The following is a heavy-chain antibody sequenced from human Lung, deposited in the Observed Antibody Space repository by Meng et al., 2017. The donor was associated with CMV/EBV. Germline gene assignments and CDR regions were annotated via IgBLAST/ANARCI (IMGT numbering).Heavy chain of an antibody. V-gene: IGHV4-4*02. CDR3: LRRSGGSV. D-gene: IGHD3-10*01. J-gene: IGHJ1*01. Sequence: QVQLRGSGPALGKPSDTLSPPCAVSGDPITNHNWWAWVRQPPGKGLEWIGEIPHRGSSAYNPSLKSRVSMSIDKSKNQFSLKLTSVTAADTAVYHCLRRSGGSVWGQGTLVTVSS. CDR1: GDPITNHNW. CDR2: IPHRGSS.